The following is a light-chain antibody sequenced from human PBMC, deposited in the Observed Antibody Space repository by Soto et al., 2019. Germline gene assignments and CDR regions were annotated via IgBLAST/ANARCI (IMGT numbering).Light chain of an antibody. CDR2: WAS. V-gene: IGKV4-1*01. Sequence: DIVMTQSPDSLAVSLGERATINCKSSQSVLYSSNNKNYLAWYQQKPGQPPKLLIYWASTRESGVPDRFSGSGSGTDFTLAISSLQAEDVAVYYFQQHYSAPFTFGGGTKVEIK. CDR1: QSVLYSSNNKNY. J-gene: IGKJ4*01. CDR3: QQHYSAPFT.